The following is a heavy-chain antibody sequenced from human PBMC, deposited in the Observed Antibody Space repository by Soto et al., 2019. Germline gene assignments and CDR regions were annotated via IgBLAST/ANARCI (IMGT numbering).Heavy chain of an antibody. J-gene: IGHJ5*01. CDR2: INHRGTI. V-gene: IGHV4-34*02. CDR3: ARGGGFIAGRMVWCYS. D-gene: IGHD6-6*01. CDR1: GGSLNDFY. Sequence: QVQLQQGGAGLLKPSETLSLTCAVSGGSLNDFYWSWIRQSPGKGLEWIGVINHRGTINYNPALRSRVTMSLDTSNNEFSLKLGSVTASDTAFYFCARGGGFIAGRMVWCYSWGQGPLVTVSS.